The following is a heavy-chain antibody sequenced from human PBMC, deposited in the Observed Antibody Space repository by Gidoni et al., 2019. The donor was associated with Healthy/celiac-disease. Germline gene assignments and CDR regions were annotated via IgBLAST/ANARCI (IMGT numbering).Heavy chain of an antibody. CDR1: GFIFSSYS. Sequence: EVQLVESGGGLVQPGGSLRLSCAASGFIFSSYSRNWVRQAPGKGLEWVSYISSSSSSIYYADSVKGRFTISRDNAKKSLYLQMNSLRAEDTAVYYCARDVITIDPWGQGTLVTVSS. J-gene: IGHJ5*02. CDR3: ARDVITIDP. V-gene: IGHV3-48*04. CDR2: ISSSSSSI. D-gene: IGHD1-1*01.